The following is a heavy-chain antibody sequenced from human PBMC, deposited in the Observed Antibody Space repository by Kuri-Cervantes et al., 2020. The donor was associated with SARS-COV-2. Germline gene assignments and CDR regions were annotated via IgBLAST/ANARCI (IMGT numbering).Heavy chain of an antibody. CDR3: ARTLVVPAAMLGYYYYYMDV. J-gene: IGHJ6*03. D-gene: IGHD2-2*01. CDR1: GGSISSSLYY. CDR2: IYYSGST. V-gene: IGHV4-39*07. Sequence: SETLSLTCTVSGGSISSSLYYWGRVRQPPGQGLEWIGSIYYSGSTYYNPSLNSRVTISVDTSQNQFSLKLTSVTAADTAVYYCARTLVVPAAMLGYYYYYMDVWGKGTTVTVSS.